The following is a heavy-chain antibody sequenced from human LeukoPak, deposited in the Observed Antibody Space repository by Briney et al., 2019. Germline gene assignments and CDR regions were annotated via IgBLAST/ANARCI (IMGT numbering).Heavy chain of an antibody. CDR1: GYTFTSYG. V-gene: IGHV1-18*01. CDR3: AREYRAAAGLGWFDP. Sequence: GASVMVSCKASGYTFTSYGISWVRQTPGQGLEWMGWISAYNGNTNYAQKLQGRVTMTTDTSTSTAYMELRSLRSDDTAVYYCAREYRAAAGLGWFDPWGQGTLVTVSS. D-gene: IGHD6-13*01. J-gene: IGHJ5*02. CDR2: ISAYNGNT.